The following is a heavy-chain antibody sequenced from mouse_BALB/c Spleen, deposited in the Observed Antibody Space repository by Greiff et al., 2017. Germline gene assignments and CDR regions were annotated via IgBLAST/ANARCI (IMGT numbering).Heavy chain of an antibody. CDR1: GYSITSDYA. CDR2: ISYSGST. D-gene: IGHD2-10*01. Sequence: VQLVESGPGLVKPSQSLSLTCTVTGYSITSDYAWNWIRQFPGNKLEWMGYISYSGSTYYNPSLKSRISITRDTSKNQYYLQLNSVTTEDTATYYCARRSAYYGNYAYAMDYWGQGTSVTVSS. CDR3: ARRSAYYGNYAYAMDY. J-gene: IGHJ4*01. V-gene: IGHV3-2*02.